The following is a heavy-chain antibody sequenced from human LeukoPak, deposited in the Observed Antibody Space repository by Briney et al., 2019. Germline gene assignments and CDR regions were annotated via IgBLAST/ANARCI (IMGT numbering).Heavy chain of an antibody. CDR2: ITTSGST. J-gene: IGHJ6*02. D-gene: IGHD2-21*01. CDR3: AKAPVWNYYYGLDV. Sequence: PRGSLRLSCAASGLTASHNVNNAMSWVRHAPGKGLEWVSGITTSGSTYYADSVKGRFTISRENSNNTLYLHMDSLRAEDTAVYYCAKAPVWNYYYGLDVWGQGTTVTVSS. V-gene: IGHV3-23*01. CDR1: GLTASHNVNNA.